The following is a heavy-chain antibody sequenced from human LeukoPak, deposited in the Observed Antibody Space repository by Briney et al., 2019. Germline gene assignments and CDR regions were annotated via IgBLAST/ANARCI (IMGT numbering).Heavy chain of an antibody. Sequence: GGSLRLSCAASGFTFSSYLMQWVRQAPGKGLVWVSRIDGDGSSTNYADSVKGRFTISRDNAKNRLYLQMNSLRAEDTAVYYCAREYSGYFYYWGQGTLVTVSS. CDR1: GFTFSSYL. D-gene: IGHD5-12*01. V-gene: IGHV3-74*01. CDR3: AREYSGYFYY. CDR2: IDGDGSST. J-gene: IGHJ4*02.